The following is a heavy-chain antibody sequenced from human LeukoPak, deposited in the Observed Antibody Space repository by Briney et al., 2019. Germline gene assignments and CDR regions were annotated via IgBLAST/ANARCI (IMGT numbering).Heavy chain of an antibody. D-gene: IGHD3-22*01. CDR1: GGTFSSYA. J-gene: IGHJ4*02. Sequence: GSSVKVSCKASGGTFSSYAISWVRQAPGQGLEWMGGIIPIFGTANYAQKFQGRVTITADESTSTAYMELSSLRSEDTAVYYCARFFSGYYYVTNDYWGQGTLVTVSS. V-gene: IGHV1-69*01. CDR2: IIPIFGTA. CDR3: ARFFSGYYYVTNDY.